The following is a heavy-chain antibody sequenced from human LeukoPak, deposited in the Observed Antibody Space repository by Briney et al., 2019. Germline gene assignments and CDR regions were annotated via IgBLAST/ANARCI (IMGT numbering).Heavy chain of an antibody. CDR3: ARGGYSYGFRVPFDY. CDR1: GGSFSGYY. D-gene: IGHD5-18*01. Sequence: PSETLSLTCAVYGGSFSGYYWSWIRQPPGEGLEWIGEINHSGSTNYNPSLKSRVTISVDTSKNQFSLKLSSVTAADTAVYYCARGGYSYGFRVPFDYWGQGTLVTASS. J-gene: IGHJ4*02. CDR2: INHSGST. V-gene: IGHV4-34*01.